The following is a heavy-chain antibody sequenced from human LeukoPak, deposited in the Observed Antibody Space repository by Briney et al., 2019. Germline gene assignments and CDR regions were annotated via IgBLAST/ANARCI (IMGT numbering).Heavy chain of an antibody. Sequence: SETLSLTCIVSDDSISSSSYYWGWIRQPPGKGLEWIGEINHSGSTNYNPSLKSRVTISVDTSKNQFSLKLSSVTAADTAVYYCARKNEREALGYWGQGTLVTVSS. J-gene: IGHJ4*02. CDR3: ARKNEREALGY. CDR2: INHSGST. V-gene: IGHV4-39*07. CDR1: DDSISSSSYY. D-gene: IGHD1-1*01.